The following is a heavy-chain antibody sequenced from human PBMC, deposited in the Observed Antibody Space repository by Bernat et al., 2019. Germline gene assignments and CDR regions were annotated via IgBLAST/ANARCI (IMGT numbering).Heavy chain of an antibody. V-gene: IGHV3-74*01. Sequence: EVQLVESGGGLVQPGGSLRLSCAASGLTFSSFWMHWVRQAPGKGRVWVSRVNGDGSSTSYADSVKGRFTISRDNAKNTLYLQMNSLRAEDTAVYYCAKAEYSSSSRHFDYWGQGTLVTVSS. D-gene: IGHD6-6*01. CDR3: AKAEYSSSSRHFDY. J-gene: IGHJ4*02. CDR1: GLTFSSFW. CDR2: VNGDGSST.